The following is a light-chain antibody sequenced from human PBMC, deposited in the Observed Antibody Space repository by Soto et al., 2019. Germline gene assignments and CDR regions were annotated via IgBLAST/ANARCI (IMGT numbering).Light chain of an antibody. CDR2: GVS. Sequence: DIQMTQSASSLFASVGDRVTITCRASESISGYVSWYQHRPGKAPNVLIYGVSRLQSGVPSRFSGSGSGTSFTLTITGLQPEDLATYYCQQNFRPPWTVDQGTRVEIK. J-gene: IGKJ1*01. CDR3: QQNFRPPWT. CDR1: ESISGY. V-gene: IGKV1-39*01.